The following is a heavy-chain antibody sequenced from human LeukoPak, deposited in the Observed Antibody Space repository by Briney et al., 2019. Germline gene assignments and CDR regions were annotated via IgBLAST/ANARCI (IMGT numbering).Heavy chain of an antibody. CDR2: IYWNNNE. J-gene: IGHJ4*02. CDR3: ARIWFGELFPFDY. V-gene: IGHV2-5*01. Sequence: SGPMLVKPTQTLTLTCTFSGFSLSASAVGVGWIRQPPGKALEWLALIYWNNNERYSPSLKSRLTITKDTSKNQVVLTMTNVDPLDTGTYYCARIWFGELFPFDYWGQGTLVTVSS. CDR1: GFSLSASAVG. D-gene: IGHD3-10*01.